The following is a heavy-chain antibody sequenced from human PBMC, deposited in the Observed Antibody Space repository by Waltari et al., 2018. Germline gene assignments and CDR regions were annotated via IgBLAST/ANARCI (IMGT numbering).Heavy chain of an antibody. D-gene: IGHD2-21*01. CDR1: GGPFNNYV. CDR3: SVAQGHYFAY. CDR2: IIPTFGTT. Sequence: QVQLVQSGAEVRTPGSSVKATCKASGGPFNNYVISWIRQAPGQGLEWMGRIIPTFGTTNYAQKFQGRVTITADVSTTTAYMELSSLGSEDTAVYYCSVAQGHYFAYWGQGTLVTVSS. J-gene: IGHJ4*02. V-gene: IGHV1-69*15.